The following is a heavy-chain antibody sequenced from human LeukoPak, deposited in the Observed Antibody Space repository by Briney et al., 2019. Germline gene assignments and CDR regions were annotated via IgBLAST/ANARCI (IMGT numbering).Heavy chain of an antibody. J-gene: IGHJ4*02. V-gene: IGHV3-7*01. CDR1: GFTFSSYW. CDR2: IKQDGSEK. Sequence: GGSLRLSCAASGFTFSSYWMSWVRQAPGKGLEWVANIKQDGSEKYYVDSVKGRLTISRDNSKNTLYLQMNSLRAEDTAVYYCAKGHRSYFDYWGQGTLVTVSS. CDR3: AKGHRSYFDY.